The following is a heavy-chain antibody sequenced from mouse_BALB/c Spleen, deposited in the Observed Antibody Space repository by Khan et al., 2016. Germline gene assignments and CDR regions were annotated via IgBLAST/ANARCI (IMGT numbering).Heavy chain of an antibody. Sequence: VQLQQSGPELVKPGASVKISCKASGYSFTGYFMHWVKQSYGKSLEWIGRINPYFGDTFYNQNFKGKATLTVDKFSSIAHMELLSLTSQDSAVSYCGRSGDYGGFPYWDQGTLVTVSA. V-gene: IGHV1-37*01. D-gene: IGHD2-4*01. J-gene: IGHJ3*01. CDR3: GRSGDYGGFPY. CDR2: INPYFGDT. CDR1: GYSFTGYF.